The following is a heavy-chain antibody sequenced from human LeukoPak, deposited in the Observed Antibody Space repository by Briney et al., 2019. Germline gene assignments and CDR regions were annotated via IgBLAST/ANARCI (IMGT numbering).Heavy chain of an antibody. CDR2: INHSGST. Sequence: PSETLSLTCAVYGGSSSGYYWSCIRQPPGNGLEWIGEINHSGSTNYNPSLKSRVTISVDTSKNQFSLKLSSVTAADTAVYYCARGLRISPLVLHYYYYGMDVWGQGTTVTVSS. V-gene: IGHV4-34*01. CDR1: GGSSSGYY. CDR3: ARGLRISPLVLHYYYYGMDV. D-gene: IGHD6-6*01. J-gene: IGHJ6*02.